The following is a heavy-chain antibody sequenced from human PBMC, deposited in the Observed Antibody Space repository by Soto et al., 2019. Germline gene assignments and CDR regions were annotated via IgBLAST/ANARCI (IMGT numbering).Heavy chain of an antibody. CDR1: GGSIRSNY. CDR2: IYTSGTT. Sequence: SETLSLTCNVSGGSIRSNYWSWIRQPAGKALEWIGRIYTSGTTNYNPSLKSRATMFVDTSKNQFSLILSSVTAADTAVYYCAREGASGFGMDVWGQGTTVTVSS. CDR3: AREGASGFGMDV. D-gene: IGHD1-26*01. J-gene: IGHJ6*02. V-gene: IGHV4-4*07.